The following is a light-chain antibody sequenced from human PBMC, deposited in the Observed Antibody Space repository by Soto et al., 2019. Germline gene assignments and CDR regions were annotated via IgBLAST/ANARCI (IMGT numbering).Light chain of an antibody. CDR1: QSVSSN. Sequence: IVMTQSPSTLSVSPGERATLSCRASQSVSSNLAWYQQKPGQAPRLLIYGASTRATGIPARFSGSGSGTEFTLTISILQSEDFAVYYCQQYNNWPPVTFGQGTRLEIK. CDR3: QQYNNWPPVT. CDR2: GAS. J-gene: IGKJ5*01. V-gene: IGKV3-15*01.